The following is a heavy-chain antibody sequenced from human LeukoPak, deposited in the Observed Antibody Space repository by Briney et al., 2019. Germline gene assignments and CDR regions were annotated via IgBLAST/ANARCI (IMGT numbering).Heavy chain of an antibody. V-gene: IGHV4-4*07. CDR3: ARTTLYYPPDAFDI. CDR1: GGSISNYY. D-gene: IGHD1-26*01. CDR2: VYTSEST. Sequence: SETLSLTCTVSGGSISNYYWSWFRQPATKGLEWIGRVYTSESTNYNPSLESRVTISLDTSKNQFSLKLSSVTAADTAVYYCARTTLYYPPDAFDIWGQGTMVTVSS. J-gene: IGHJ3*02.